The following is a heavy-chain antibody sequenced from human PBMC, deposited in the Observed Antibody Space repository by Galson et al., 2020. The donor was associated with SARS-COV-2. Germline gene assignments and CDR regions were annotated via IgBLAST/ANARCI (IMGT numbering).Heavy chain of an antibody. V-gene: IGHV1-58*02. J-gene: IGHJ5*02. Sequence: SVKVSCKAPGFTFFSSAIQWVRQARGQRLEWIGWIVVGSGNTKYAQKFQERVTITRDMSTSTTYMELSGLSSEDTAVYYCAAFALSIPHPWGQGTLVIVSS. CDR2: IVVGSGNT. CDR1: GFTFFSSA. D-gene: IGHD2-21*01. CDR3: AAFALSIPHP.